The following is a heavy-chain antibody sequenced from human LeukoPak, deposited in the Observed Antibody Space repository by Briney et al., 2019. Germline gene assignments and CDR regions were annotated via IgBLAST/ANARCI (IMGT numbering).Heavy chain of an antibody. V-gene: IGHV1-24*01. CDR1: GYTLSQLS. Sequence: ASVKVSCKVSGYTLSQLSMHWVRQAPGKGLEWMGGFDPEVGETVYAQKFQGRVTMTEDTSTDTVYMELNSLRSEDTAVYYCATYTDAYWGQGTLVTVSS. D-gene: IGHD3-16*01. CDR3: ATYTDAY. CDR2: FDPEVGET. J-gene: IGHJ4*02.